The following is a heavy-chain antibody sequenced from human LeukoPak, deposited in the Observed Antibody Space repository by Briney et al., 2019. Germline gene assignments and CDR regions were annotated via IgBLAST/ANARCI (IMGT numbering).Heavy chain of an antibody. D-gene: IGHD5-12*01. CDR3: ARVRGDVASIWLDF. Sequence: GESLKISCKGSGYPFVSYWIAWVRQMPRKGREWMGISYPGDSDTRYSPSFQGQVTFSVDKSISTAYLQWSSLKASDTAMYYCARVRGDVASIWLDFWGQGTVLTVS. CDR1: GYPFVSYW. CDR2: SYPGDSDT. V-gene: IGHV5-51*01. J-gene: IGHJ4*02.